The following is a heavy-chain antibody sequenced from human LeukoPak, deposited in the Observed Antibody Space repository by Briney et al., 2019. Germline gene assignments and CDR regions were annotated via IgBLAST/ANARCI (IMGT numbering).Heavy chain of an antibody. CDR1: GFTFSSYW. V-gene: IGHV3-7*01. CDR3: AREGYCSSTTCYTRGTFDY. D-gene: IGHD2-2*02. J-gene: IGHJ4*02. Sequence: GGSLRLSCAASGFTFSSYWMSWVCQAPGKGLEWVANIKQDGSEKYYVDSLEGHFTISRDNAKNSLCLQMNSLRAEDTALYYCAREGYCSSTTCYTRGTFDYWGQGTLVTVSS. CDR2: IKQDGSEK.